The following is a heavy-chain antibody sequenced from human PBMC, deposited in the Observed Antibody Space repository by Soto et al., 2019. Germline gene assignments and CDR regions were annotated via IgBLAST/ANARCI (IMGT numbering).Heavy chain of an antibody. CDR2: IYWDDDK. Sequence: QITLNESGPTQXKPRQTLXLTCTFSGFSLTTSGVGVGWIRQSPGKAPEWLALIYWDDDKRYSPSLKSRLTITKDTSKNQVVLTMADLDPADTATYYCAHRVLRTVFGLVTTTAIYFDFWGQGTPVAVSS. J-gene: IGHJ4*02. V-gene: IGHV2-5*02. CDR3: AHRVLRTVFGLVTTTAIYFDF. CDR1: GFSLTTSGVG. D-gene: IGHD3-3*01.